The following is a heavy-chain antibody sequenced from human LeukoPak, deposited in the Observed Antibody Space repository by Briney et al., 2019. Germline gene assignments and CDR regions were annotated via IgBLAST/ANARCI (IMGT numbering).Heavy chain of an antibody. V-gene: IGHV4-31*03. J-gene: IGHJ3*02. CDR2: IYYSGGT. D-gene: IGHD2-8*01. CDR3: ARGGLMVYAVRVQNDAFDI. CDR1: GGSISSGNYY. Sequence: SQTLSLICTVSGGSISSGNYYWSWIRQHPGKGLEWIGYIYYSGGTQYNPSLKSRVTISVDTSKNQFSLRLSSVTAADTAVYYCARGGLMVYAVRVQNDAFDIWGQGTMVTVSA.